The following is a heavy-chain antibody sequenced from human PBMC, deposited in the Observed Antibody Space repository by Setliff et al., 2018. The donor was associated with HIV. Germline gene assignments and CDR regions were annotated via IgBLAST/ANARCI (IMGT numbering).Heavy chain of an antibody. CDR2: ISGSES. J-gene: IGHJ4*02. V-gene: IGHV3-21*04. CDR1: GFPFSSYS. Sequence: GGSLRLSCAASGFPFSSYSMNWFRQAPGKGLEWVSYISGSESYYVDSVKGRFIASTDNAKNSLFLEMNSLKAEDTAVYYCARAYNVYDYRFDSSGYDYWGQGTLVTVSS. CDR3: ARAYNVYDYRFDSSGYDY. D-gene: IGHD3-22*01.